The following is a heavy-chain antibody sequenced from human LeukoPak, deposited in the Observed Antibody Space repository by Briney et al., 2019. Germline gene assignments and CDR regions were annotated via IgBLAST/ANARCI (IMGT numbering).Heavy chain of an antibody. Sequence: SETLSLTCTVSGGSISSYYWSWIRQPPGKGLEWIGYIYYSGSTNYNPSLKRRVTISVDTSKNQFSLKLSSVTAADTAVYYCARVGGSGWYGVEYYFDYWGQGTLVTVSS. D-gene: IGHD6-19*01. V-gene: IGHV4-59*01. CDR3: ARVGGSGWYGVEYYFDY. CDR1: GGSISSYY. J-gene: IGHJ4*02. CDR2: IYYSGST.